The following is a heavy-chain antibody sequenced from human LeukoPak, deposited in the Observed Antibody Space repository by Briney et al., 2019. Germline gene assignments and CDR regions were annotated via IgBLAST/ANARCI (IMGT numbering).Heavy chain of an antibody. V-gene: IGHV3-23*01. CDR2: ITAGGDNT. CDR1: GFTFSSYA. CDR3: AKMRPRYCSGGSCDVDWFDP. Sequence: GGSLRVSCAASGFTFSSYAMSWVRQAPGKGLEWVSAITAGGDNTYYADSVKGRFTISRDNSKNTLFLQMNSLRAEDTAVYYCAKMRPRYCSGGSCDVDWFDPWGQGTLVTVSS. D-gene: IGHD2-15*01. J-gene: IGHJ5*02.